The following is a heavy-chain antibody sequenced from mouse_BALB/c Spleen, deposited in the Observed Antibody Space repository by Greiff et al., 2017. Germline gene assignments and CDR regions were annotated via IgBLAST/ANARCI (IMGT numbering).Heavy chain of an antibody. Sequence: VQLVESGPDLVAPSQSLSITCTVSGFSLTSYGVHWVRQPPGKGLEWLVVIWSDGSTTYNSALKSRLSISKDNSKSQVFLKMNSLQTDDTAMYYCARHIITTDYAMDYWGQGTSVTVSS. CDR2: IWSDGST. V-gene: IGHV2-6-2*01. CDR1: GFSLTSYG. D-gene: IGHD1-2*01. J-gene: IGHJ4*01. CDR3: ARHIITTDYAMDY.